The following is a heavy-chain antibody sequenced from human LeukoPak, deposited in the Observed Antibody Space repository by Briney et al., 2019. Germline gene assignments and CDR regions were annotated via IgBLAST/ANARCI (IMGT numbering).Heavy chain of an antibody. CDR1: GFTDSSNY. V-gene: IGHV3-53*01. D-gene: IGHD3-16*01. Sequence: PRGSLRLSCAASGFTDSSNYMSWVRQAPGKGLEWVSVIYSGGNTYSADSVKGRFTISRDNSKNTLYLQMNSLRGEDTAVYYCARDGGIDAFDIWGQGTMVTVSS. J-gene: IGHJ3*02. CDR3: ARDGGIDAFDI. CDR2: IYSGGNT.